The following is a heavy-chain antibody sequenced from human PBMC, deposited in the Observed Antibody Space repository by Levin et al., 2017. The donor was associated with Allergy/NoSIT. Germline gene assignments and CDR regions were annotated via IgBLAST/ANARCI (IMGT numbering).Heavy chain of an antibody. J-gene: IGHJ4*02. D-gene: IGHD5-12*01. CDR3: ARGREIYSYGTFDY. V-gene: IGHV4-59*12. CDR2: IHDTGNT. Sequence: SETLSLTCTVSGDSISRYYWSWIRQPPGKELEWIGYIHDTGNTNYNPSFKSRVTMSVDTSKNQFSLKLSPVTAADTAVYYCARGREIYSYGTFDYWGQGILVTVSS. CDR1: GDSISRYY.